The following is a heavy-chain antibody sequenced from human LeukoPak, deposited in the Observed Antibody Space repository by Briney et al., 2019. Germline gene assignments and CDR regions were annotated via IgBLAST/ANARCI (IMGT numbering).Heavy chain of an antibody. V-gene: IGHV4-59*01. CDR2: IYYSGST. J-gene: IGHJ3*02. D-gene: IGHD3-22*01. CDR1: GGSISSYY. Sequence: PSETLSLTCTVSGGSISSYYWSWIRQPPGKGLEWIGYIYYSGSTNYNPSLKSRVTISVDTSKDQFSLKLSSVTAADTAVYYCARDSSGYYSNEEDAFDIWGQGTMVTVSS. CDR3: ARDSSGYYSNEEDAFDI.